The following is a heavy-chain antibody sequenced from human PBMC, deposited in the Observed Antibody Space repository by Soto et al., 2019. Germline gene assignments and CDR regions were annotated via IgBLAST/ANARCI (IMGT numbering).Heavy chain of an antibody. CDR2: VNPIVSMS. CDR1: GDTFNFYS. D-gene: IGHD3-10*01. V-gene: IGHV1-69*02. J-gene: IGHJ4*02. Sequence: QVQLVQSGAEVKRPGSSVKVSCKASGDTFNFYSINWVRQAPGLGLEWMGRVNPIVSMSNYAQKFQGRVTMTADTAPRTAYMELSRLRSEDTAIYYCASSYGSGYRAFDYWGQGALVTVS. CDR3: ASSYGSGYRAFDY.